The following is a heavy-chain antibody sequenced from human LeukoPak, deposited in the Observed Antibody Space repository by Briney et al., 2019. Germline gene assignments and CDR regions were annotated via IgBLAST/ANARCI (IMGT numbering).Heavy chain of an antibody. V-gene: IGHV3-7*01. CDR3: ARKQLWKFYYDSSGYYDY. J-gene: IGHJ4*02. CDR1: GFTFSSYW. D-gene: IGHD3-22*01. Sequence: GGSLRLSCAASGFTFSSYWMSWVRQAPGKGLEWVANIKQDGSEKYYVDSVKGRFTISRDNAKNSLYPQMNSLRAEDTAVYYCARKQLWKFYYDSSGYYDYWGQGTLVTVSS. CDR2: IKQDGSEK.